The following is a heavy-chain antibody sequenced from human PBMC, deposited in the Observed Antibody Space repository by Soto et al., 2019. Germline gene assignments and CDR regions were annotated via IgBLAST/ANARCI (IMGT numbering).Heavy chain of an antibody. D-gene: IGHD1-1*01. J-gene: IGHJ5*02. Sequence: PSETLSRTCTVSGASISCFYWSGIRESAGKGLEWIGRIYATGTTDYNPSLKSRVMMSVDTSKKQFSLKLRSVTAADTAVYYCVRDGTKTLRDWFDPWGQGISVTVSS. CDR2: IYATGTT. CDR1: GASISCFY. CDR3: VRDGTKTLRDWFDP. V-gene: IGHV4-4*07.